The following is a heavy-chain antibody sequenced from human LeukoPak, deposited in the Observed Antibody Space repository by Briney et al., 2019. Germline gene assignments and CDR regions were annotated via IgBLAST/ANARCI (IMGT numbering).Heavy chain of an antibody. CDR3: ARGILGYCSSTSCYSGAFDI. D-gene: IGHD2-2*01. CDR1: GGTFSSYT. V-gene: IGHV1-69*02. Sequence: SVKVSCKASGGTFSSYTISWVRQAPGQGLEWMGRIIPILGIANYAQKFQCRVTITADKSTSTAYMELSSLRSEDTAVYYCARGILGYCSSTSCYSGAFDIWGQGTMVTVSS. J-gene: IGHJ3*02. CDR2: IIPILGIA.